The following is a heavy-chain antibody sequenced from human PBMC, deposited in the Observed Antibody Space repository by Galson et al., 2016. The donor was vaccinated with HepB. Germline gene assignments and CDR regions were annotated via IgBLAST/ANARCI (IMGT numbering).Heavy chain of an antibody. CDR3: ARHCSGGSCYHPDY. D-gene: IGHD2-15*01. CDR2: VDPSGSYT. V-gene: IGHV5-10-1*01. CDR1: GSSFTSYW. Sequence: QSGAEVKKPGESLRISCKTPGSSFTSYWISWVRQMPGNGLEWMGRVDPSGSYTKYSPSFRGHVTISVDKSTSTAYLEFTSLKSSDNAMYYCARHCSGGSCYHPDYWGQGTLVTVSS. J-gene: IGHJ4*02.